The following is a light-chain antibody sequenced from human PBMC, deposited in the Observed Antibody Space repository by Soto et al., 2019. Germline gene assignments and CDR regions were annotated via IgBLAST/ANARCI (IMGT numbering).Light chain of an antibody. CDR1: QSVSSSY. V-gene: IGKV3-20*01. CDR3: QQYGSPWT. CDR2: GAS. J-gene: IGKJ1*01. Sequence: EIVLTQAPGTLSLSPGERATHSCRASQSVSSSYLAWYQQKPGQAPRLLIYGASSRATGIPDRFSGSGSGTDFTLTISRLEPEDFAVYYCQQYGSPWTFGQGTKV.